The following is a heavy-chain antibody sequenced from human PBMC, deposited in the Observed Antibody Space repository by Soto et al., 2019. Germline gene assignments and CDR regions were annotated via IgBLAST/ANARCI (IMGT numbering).Heavy chain of an antibody. J-gene: IGHJ5*02. CDR3: ARDRSSSTSCYAWCVESGWFDP. D-gene: IGHD2-2*01. V-gene: IGHV1-18*01. CDR2: ISAYNGNT. Sequence: ASVKVSCKASGYTFTSYGISWVRKAPGQGLEWMGWISAYNGNTNYAQKLQGRVTMTTDTSTSTAYMELRSLRSDDTAVYYCARDRSSSTSCYAWCVESGWFDPWGQGTLVTVSS. CDR1: GYTFTSYG.